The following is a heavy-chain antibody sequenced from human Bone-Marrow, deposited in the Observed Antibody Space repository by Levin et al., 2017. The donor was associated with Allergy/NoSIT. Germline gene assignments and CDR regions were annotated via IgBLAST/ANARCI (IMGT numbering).Heavy chain of an antibody. CDR1: GGTFSSYV. J-gene: IGHJ4*02. V-gene: IGHV1-69*13. CDR2: IIRLYGTA. CDR3: ARGETAMVTAY. D-gene: IGHD5-18*01. Sequence: GASVKVSCTASGGTFSSYVISWVRQAPGQGLEWMGGIIRLYGTANYAQKVQGRVTITADESTSTAYMELSSLRSEDTAVYYCARGETAMVTAYWGQGTLVTVSS.